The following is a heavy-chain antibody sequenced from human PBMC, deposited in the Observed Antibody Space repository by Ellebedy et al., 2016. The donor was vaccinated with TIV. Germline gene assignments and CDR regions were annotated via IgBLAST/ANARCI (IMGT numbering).Heavy chain of an antibody. CDR3: ARVRGVIVFDY. CDR1: GYTFTGYY. CDR2: INPDSGGT. J-gene: IGHJ4*02. V-gene: IGHV1-2*02. D-gene: IGHD3-10*01. Sequence: ASVKVSCKASGYTFTGYYLHXLRQAPGQGLVWMGWINPDSGGTNYAQKFQGRVTMTRDTSISTAYMELSRLRSDDTAVYYCARVRGVIVFDYWGQGTVVTVSS.